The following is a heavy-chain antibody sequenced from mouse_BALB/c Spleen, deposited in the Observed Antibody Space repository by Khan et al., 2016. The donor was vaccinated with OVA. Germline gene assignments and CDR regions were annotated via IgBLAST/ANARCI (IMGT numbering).Heavy chain of an antibody. V-gene: IGHV9-4*02. CDR3: ARYGDFFDY. CDR2: INTHSGVP. CDR1: GYTFTTAG. D-gene: IGHD1-1*01. Sequence: QSQLVQSGPELKKPGETVRISCKASGYTFTTAGMQWVQKMPGKGLKWIGWINTHSGVPKYADDFKGRFAFSLETSANTAYLQISNLKNEDTATXFWARYGDFFDYWSQGTTRTVSS. J-gene: IGHJ2*01.